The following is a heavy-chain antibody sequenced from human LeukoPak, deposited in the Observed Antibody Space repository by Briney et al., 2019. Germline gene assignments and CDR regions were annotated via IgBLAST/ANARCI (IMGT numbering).Heavy chain of an antibody. D-gene: IGHD3-10*01. Sequence: ASVKVSCKASGYTFISYGISWVRQAPGQGLEWMGWISAYNGYTNYAQNFQGRVTMTTDASTSTAYMELRSLRSDDTAVYYCVREVTMVRGVITFYHYNGMDVWGQGTAVTVSS. CDR1: GYTFISYG. CDR2: ISAYNGYT. J-gene: IGHJ6*02. V-gene: IGHV1-18*01. CDR3: VREVTMVRGVITFYHYNGMDV.